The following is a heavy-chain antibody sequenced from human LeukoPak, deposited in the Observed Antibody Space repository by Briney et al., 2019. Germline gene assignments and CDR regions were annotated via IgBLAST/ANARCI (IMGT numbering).Heavy chain of an antibody. Sequence: ASVKVSCKASGYIFTSYYIHWVRQAPGQGLEWMGWISAYNGNTNYAQKLQGRVTLTTDTSTSTAYMDLRSLTSDDTAVYYCARGLQIGFLEYWGQGTLVTVSS. CDR1: GYIFTSYY. J-gene: IGHJ4*02. CDR2: ISAYNGNT. D-gene: IGHD4-11*01. CDR3: ARGLQIGFLEY. V-gene: IGHV1-18*04.